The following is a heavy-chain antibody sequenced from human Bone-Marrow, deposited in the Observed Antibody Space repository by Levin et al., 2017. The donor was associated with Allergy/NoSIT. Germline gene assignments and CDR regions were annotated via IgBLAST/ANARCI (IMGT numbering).Heavy chain of an antibody. CDR1: GFTFTDHA. J-gene: IGHJ6*02. CDR3: ARGAAAFYGMDV. CDR2: TSYDGSNE. V-gene: IGHV3-30*04. Sequence: PGGSLRLSCGASGFTFTDHAMHWVRQAPGAGLEWVALTSYDGSNEFYGDSVKGRFTISRDNSKNTLYLQMTSLRVEDTAVYYCARGAAAFYGMDVWGQGTTVTVSS. D-gene: IGHD2-2*01.